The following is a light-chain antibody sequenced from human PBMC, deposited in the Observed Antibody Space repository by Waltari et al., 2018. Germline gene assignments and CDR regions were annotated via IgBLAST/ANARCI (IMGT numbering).Light chain of an antibody. CDR2: AAS. J-gene: IGKJ1*01. CDR1: QGISSW. V-gene: IGKV1-12*01. CDR3: QQSNSFPWT. Sequence: DIQMTQFTSSVSASVGDRVTIPCRASQGISSWLDWYQQKPGKAPKLLIYAASLLQSGVPSRFSGSGSGTDFSLTISSLQPEDFATYYCQQSNSFPWTFGQGTKVEIK.